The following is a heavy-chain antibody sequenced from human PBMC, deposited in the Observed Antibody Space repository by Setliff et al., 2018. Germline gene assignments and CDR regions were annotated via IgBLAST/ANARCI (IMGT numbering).Heavy chain of an antibody. Sequence: SETLSLTCTVSGGSMTSGSYYWGWIRQPPGKGLEWIANIHYSGTTFYNPSLKGRVTMSVDTSRNQFSLKLNSVTAADTAVYYCATNPYQLLNFDYWGQGTLVTVS. J-gene: IGHJ4*02. D-gene: IGHD2-2*01. CDR3: ATNPYQLLNFDY. V-gene: IGHV4-39*07. CDR1: GGSMTSGSYY. CDR2: IHYSGTT.